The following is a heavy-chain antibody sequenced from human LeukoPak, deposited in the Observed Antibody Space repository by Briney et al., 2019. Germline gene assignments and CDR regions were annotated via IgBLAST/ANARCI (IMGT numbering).Heavy chain of an antibody. J-gene: IGHJ6*02. D-gene: IGHD3-16*01. Sequence: SETLSLTCTVSGGSISSYYWSWIRQPAGKGLEWIGRIYTSGSTNYNPSLKSRVTMSVGTSKNQFSLKLSSVTAADTAVYYCARDTTPIYDYVWGGRGYYYGMDVWGQGTTVTVSS. CDR1: GGSISSYY. CDR2: IYTSGST. CDR3: ARDTTPIYDYVWGGRGYYYGMDV. V-gene: IGHV4-4*07.